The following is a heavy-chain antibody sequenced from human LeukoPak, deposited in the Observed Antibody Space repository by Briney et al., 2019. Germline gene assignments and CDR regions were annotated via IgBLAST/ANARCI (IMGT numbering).Heavy chain of an antibody. V-gene: IGHV3-48*03. CDR1: GFAFISSE. D-gene: IGHD6-19*01. J-gene: IGHJ4*02. Sequence: GGSLRLSCAASGFAFISSEMNWVRQAPGKGLEWVSYISSTGTTIYYADSVKGRFTISRDNAKNSLYLQMNSLRVEDTAVYYCAGGIAVAGKDWGQGTLVTVSS. CDR3: AGGIAVAGKD. CDR2: ISSTGTTI.